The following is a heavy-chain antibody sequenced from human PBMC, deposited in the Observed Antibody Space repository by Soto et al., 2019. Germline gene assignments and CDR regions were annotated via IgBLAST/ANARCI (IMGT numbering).Heavy chain of an antibody. CDR1: GGSVNGYY. D-gene: IGHD3-3*01. V-gene: IGHV4-34*01. J-gene: IGHJ5*02. CDR2: INHTGGT. CDR3: ATRITVFGLLIPPFDP. Sequence: SETLSLTCAVYGGSVNGYYWNWIRQHPGKGLEWIGEINHTGGTHYNPSLKSRVTMSVDTSKNQFSLRLSSVTAADTAIYYCATRITVFGLLIPPFDPWGQGTQVTVSS.